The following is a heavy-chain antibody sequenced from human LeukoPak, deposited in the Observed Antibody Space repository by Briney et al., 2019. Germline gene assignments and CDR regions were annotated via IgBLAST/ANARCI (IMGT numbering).Heavy chain of an antibody. CDR2: IYYSGST. CDR1: GVSISSYY. Sequence: SETLSLTCTVSGVSISSYYWSWIRRPPGKGLEWIGYIYYSGSTNYNPSLKSRVTISVDTSKNQFSLKLSSVTAADTAVYYCARGSSWIDPWGQGTLVTVSS. V-gene: IGHV4-59*01. D-gene: IGHD6-13*01. CDR3: ARGSSWIDP. J-gene: IGHJ5*02.